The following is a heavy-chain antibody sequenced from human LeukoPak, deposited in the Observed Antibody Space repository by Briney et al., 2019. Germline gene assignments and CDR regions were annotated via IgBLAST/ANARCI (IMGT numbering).Heavy chain of an antibody. CDR1: GFTFSSYE. Sequence: PGGSLRLSCAASGFTFSSYEMNWVRQAPGKGLEWVSYISSSGSTIYYADSVKGRFTISRDNSKYTLNLQMSSLRDEDTAVYYCVKNSVALNAYYHYYAMDVWGQGTTVTVSS. J-gene: IGHJ6*02. D-gene: IGHD4-11*01. CDR3: VKNSVALNAYYHYYAMDV. V-gene: IGHV3-48*03. CDR2: ISSSGSTI.